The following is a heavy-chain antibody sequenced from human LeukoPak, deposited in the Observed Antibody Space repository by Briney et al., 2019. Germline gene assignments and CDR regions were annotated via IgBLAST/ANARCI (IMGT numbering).Heavy chain of an antibody. CDR3: ARVGDHDSSGYYPLDY. V-gene: IGHV3-72*01. CDR2: IRNKANSYTT. CDR1: GFTLSDHY. Sequence: GGSLRLSCAASGFTLSDHYMDWVRQAPGKGLEWVGRIRNKANSYTTEDAASVKGRFTISRDDLRNSLYLQMNSLKTEDTAVYYCARVGDHDSSGYYPLDYWGQGTLVTVSS. D-gene: IGHD3-22*01. J-gene: IGHJ4*02.